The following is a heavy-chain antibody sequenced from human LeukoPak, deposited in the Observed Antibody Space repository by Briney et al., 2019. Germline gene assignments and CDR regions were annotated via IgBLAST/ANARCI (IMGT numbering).Heavy chain of an antibody. Sequence: PSETLSLTCTVSGDSLSSHYWSWIRQPPGKGLEWIGEINHSGSTNYNPSLKSRVTISVDTSKNQFSLKLSSVTAADTAVYYCARRTRGPSWYGYYGYWGQGTLVTVSS. CDR3: ARRTRGPSWYGYYGY. V-gene: IGHV4-34*01. CDR1: GDSLSSHY. J-gene: IGHJ4*02. CDR2: INHSGST. D-gene: IGHD6-13*01.